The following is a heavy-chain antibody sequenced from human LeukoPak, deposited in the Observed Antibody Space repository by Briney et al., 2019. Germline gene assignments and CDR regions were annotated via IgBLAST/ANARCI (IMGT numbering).Heavy chain of an antibody. V-gene: IGHV3-33*01. D-gene: IGHD6-13*01. CDR2: IWYDGSNK. CDR3: ARDGRSWPHLFDY. Sequence: GGSLRLSCAASGFTFSSYGMHWVRQAPGKGLEWVAVIWYDGSNKYYADSVKGRFTISRDNSKNTLYLQMNSLRAEDTAVYYCARDGRSWPHLFDYWGQGTLVTVSS. CDR1: GFTFSSYG. J-gene: IGHJ4*02.